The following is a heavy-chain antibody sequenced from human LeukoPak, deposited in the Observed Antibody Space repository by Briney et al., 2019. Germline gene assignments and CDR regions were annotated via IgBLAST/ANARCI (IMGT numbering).Heavy chain of an antibody. J-gene: IGHJ4*02. D-gene: IGHD5/OR15-5a*01. CDR1: GFTFSNYW. Sequence: GGSLRLSCAASGFTFSNYWMQWVRQAPGKGLAWVSHINSDGSHTTYADSVKGRFTISRDNVKNTVYLHMNTLRSEDTAVYYCARDDVVSRTGLGDSWGQGTLVTVSS. V-gene: IGHV3-74*01. CDR2: INSDGSHT. CDR3: ARDDVVSRTGLGDS.